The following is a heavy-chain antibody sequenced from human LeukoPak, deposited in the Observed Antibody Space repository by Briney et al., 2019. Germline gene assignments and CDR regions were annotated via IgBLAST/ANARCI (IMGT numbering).Heavy chain of an antibody. CDR2: ISYDGSNK. CDR3: AREGGIGGASTFDY. CDR1: GFTFSSYG. Sequence: PGGSLRLSCAASGFTFSSYGMHWVRQAPGKGLEWVAVISYDGSNKYYADSVKGRFTISRDNSKNTLYLQMNSLRVEGTAVYYCAREGGIGGASTFDYWGQGTLVTVSS. V-gene: IGHV3-30*03. J-gene: IGHJ4*02. D-gene: IGHD1-26*01.